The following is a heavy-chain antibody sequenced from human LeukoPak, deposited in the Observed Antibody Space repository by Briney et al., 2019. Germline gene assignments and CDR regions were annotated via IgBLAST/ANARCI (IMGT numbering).Heavy chain of an antibody. Sequence: PGGSLRLSCAASGFTFSSHAMHWVRQAPGKGLEWVAVISYDGSYKFYADSVKGRFTISRDNAQNSLYLQMSSLRAEDTAVYYCARNVYNFDYWGQGTLVTVSS. CDR3: ARNVYNFDY. D-gene: IGHD3-10*02. CDR1: GFTFSSHA. V-gene: IGHV3-30-3*01. CDR2: ISYDGSYK. J-gene: IGHJ4*02.